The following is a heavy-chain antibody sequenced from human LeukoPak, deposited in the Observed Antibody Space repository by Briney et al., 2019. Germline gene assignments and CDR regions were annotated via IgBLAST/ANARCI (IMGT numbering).Heavy chain of an antibody. D-gene: IGHD6-13*01. CDR2: ISSSGSTI. Sequence: GGSLRLSCAASGFTFSDYYMSWIRQAPGNGLEWVSYISSSGSTIYYADPVKGRFTISRDNAKNSLYLQMNSLRAEDTAVYYCARKSYRSSWFAFDIWGQGTMVTVSS. CDR3: ARKSYRSSWFAFDI. CDR1: GFTFSDYY. J-gene: IGHJ3*02. V-gene: IGHV3-11*01.